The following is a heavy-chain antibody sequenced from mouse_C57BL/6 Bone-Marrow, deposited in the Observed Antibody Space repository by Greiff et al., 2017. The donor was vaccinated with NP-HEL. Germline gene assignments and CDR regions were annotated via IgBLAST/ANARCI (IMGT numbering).Heavy chain of an antibody. J-gene: IGHJ4*01. D-gene: IGHD1-1*01. CDR1: GFTFSDYG. CDR2: ISSGSSTI. CDR3: ARQHGSSYDAMDY. V-gene: IGHV5-17*01. Sequence: EVMLVESGGGLVKPGGSLKLSCAASGFTFSDYGMHWVRQAPEKGLEWVAYISSGSSTIYYADTVEGRFTISRDNAKNTLFLQMTSLRSEDTAMYYCARQHGSSYDAMDYWGQGTSVTVSS.